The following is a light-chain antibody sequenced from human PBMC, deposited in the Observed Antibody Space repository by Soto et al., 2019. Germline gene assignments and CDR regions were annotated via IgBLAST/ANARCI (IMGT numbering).Light chain of an antibody. CDR1: QTISNTF. J-gene: IGKJ4*01. CDR3: QQYGVSPT. V-gene: IGKV3-20*01. Sequence: EIVLTQSPGTLSLSPGERATLSCRASQTISNTFLALYQQRPGQAPRLLIYGASGRAAGIPDRFSGSGSGSAFAFSISRLEPEDFAVYYCQQYGVSPTFGGGTKVEIK. CDR2: GAS.